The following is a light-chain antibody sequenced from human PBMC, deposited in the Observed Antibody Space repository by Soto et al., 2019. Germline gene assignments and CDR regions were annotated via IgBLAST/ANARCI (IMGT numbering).Light chain of an antibody. CDR2: AAS. Sequence: DIPMTQSPSSLSASVGDRVSITCRASQSISMFLHWYQHKPGQAPKLLIYAASSLQGGVPSRFSGSGSGTDFTLTISNLQSEDFATYYCQQSFSSPLTFGGGTKVEI. CDR1: QSISMF. J-gene: IGKJ4*01. V-gene: IGKV1-39*01. CDR3: QQSFSSPLT.